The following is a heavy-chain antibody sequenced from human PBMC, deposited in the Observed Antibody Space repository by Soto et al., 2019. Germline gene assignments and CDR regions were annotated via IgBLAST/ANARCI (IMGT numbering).Heavy chain of an antibody. V-gene: IGHV3-66*01. CDR3: AREAIIVIAAPEYYFDY. CDR1: GFDVSNTD. J-gene: IGHJ4*02. CDR2: IYSGGYT. D-gene: IGHD3-22*01. Sequence: GGSLRLSCAASGFDVSNTDMSWVRQAPGKGLEWVSGIYSGGYTNYADSVKGRFIVSRDSPKNTLYLQMDSLRAEDTAVYYCAREAIIVIAAPEYYFDYWGQGTLVTVSS.